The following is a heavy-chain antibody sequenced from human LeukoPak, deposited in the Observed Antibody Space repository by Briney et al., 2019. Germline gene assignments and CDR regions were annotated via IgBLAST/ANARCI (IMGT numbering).Heavy chain of an antibody. CDR3: AIFQRSGYSHFDF. CDR1: GGSISSHY. Sequence: PSETLSLTCTVSGGSISSHYWSWIRQPPGKGLEWIGYISYSGSTSYNPSLKSRVTISVETSKSQFSLKLSSVTAADTAVYYCAIFQRSGYSHFDFWGQRTMVTVST. V-gene: IGHV4-59*11. J-gene: IGHJ4*02. CDR2: ISYSGST. D-gene: IGHD3-22*01.